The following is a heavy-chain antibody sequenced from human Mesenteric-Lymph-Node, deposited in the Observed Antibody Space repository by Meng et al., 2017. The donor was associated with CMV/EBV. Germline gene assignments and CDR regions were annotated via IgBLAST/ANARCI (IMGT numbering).Heavy chain of an antibody. Sequence: GESLKISCAASGFTFTDYYIIWIRQAPGKGLEWVSYVSSSGRTKFYADSVRGRFTISRDNAKNSLYLQMDSLRAEDTAVYYCARHPDYRFDYWGQGTLVTVSS. CDR1: GFTFTDYY. J-gene: IGHJ4*02. CDR3: ARHPDYRFDY. D-gene: IGHD4-11*01. V-gene: IGHV3-11*04. CDR2: VSSSGRTK.